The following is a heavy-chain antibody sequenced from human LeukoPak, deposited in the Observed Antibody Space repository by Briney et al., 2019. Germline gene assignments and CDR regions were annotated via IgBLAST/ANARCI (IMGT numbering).Heavy chain of an antibody. V-gene: IGHV3-7*01. J-gene: IGHJ4*01. Sequence: GGSLRLSCAVSGFTFSDYWMNWVRQAPGKGLEWVASIHLNGGEKSYVDSVKGRFTISRDNPKNSLYLQMSSLRAEDTGVYYCARVGAAAGLYFDLWGQGTLVTVSS. D-gene: IGHD6-13*01. CDR2: IHLNGGEK. CDR1: GFTFSDYW. CDR3: ARVGAAAGLYFDL.